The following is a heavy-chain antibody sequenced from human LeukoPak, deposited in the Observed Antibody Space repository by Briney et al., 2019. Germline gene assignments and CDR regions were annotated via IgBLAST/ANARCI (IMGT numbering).Heavy chain of an antibody. V-gene: IGHV4-38-2*01. D-gene: IGHD3-22*01. CDR1: GFTVSNNF. J-gene: IGHJ1*01. Sequence: GSLRLSCAASGFTVSNNFMSWVRQAPGKGLEWIGSGSTYYNPSLKSRVTISVDTSKNQFSLKLSSVSAADTAVYFCASPRGDDSGGYYTWYFHHWGQGILVTVSS. CDR2: SGST. CDR3: ASPRGDDSGGYYTWYFHH.